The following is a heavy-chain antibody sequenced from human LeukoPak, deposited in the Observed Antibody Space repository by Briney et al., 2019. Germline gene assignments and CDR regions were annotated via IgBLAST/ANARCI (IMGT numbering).Heavy chain of an antibody. J-gene: IGHJ6*02. CDR2: IYTSGST. D-gene: IGHD4-17*01. CDR1: GGSISSGSYY. CDR3: ARASGDYPYGMGV. Sequence: SETLSLTCTVSGGSISSGSYYWSWIRQPAGKGLEWIGRIYTSGSTNYNPSLKSRVTISVDTSKSQFSLKMSSVTAADTAVYFCARASGDYPYGMGVWGQGTTVTVSS. V-gene: IGHV4-61*02.